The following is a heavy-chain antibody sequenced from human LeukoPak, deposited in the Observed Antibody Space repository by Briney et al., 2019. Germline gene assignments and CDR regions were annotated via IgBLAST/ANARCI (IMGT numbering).Heavy chain of an antibody. CDR2: ISYDGNNK. V-gene: IGHV3-30-3*01. J-gene: IGHJ4*01. CDR1: GFTFTSYA. CDR3: TRDPNHPGYSSGWYY. D-gene: IGHD6-19*01. Sequence: GGSLRLSCAASGFTFTSYAMHWVRQAPGKGLEWVALISYDGNNKYYADSVKGRFTISRDNSKSTLYLQMNSLRPEDTAVYYCTRDPNHPGYSSGWYYWGHGTLVTVSS.